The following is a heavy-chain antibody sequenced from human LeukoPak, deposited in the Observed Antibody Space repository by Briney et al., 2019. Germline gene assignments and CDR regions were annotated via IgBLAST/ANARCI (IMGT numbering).Heavy chain of an antibody. CDR3: ARDRYTIFGVVTPDMDV. J-gene: IGHJ6*03. D-gene: IGHD3-3*01. CDR2: IYSGGST. Sequence: PGRSLRLSCVASGFSFSSYGMHWVRQAPGKGLEWVSVIYSGGSTYYADSVKGRFTISRDNSKNTLYLQMNSLRAEDTAVYYCARDRYTIFGVVTPDMDVWGKGTTVTVSS. V-gene: IGHV3-NL1*01. CDR1: GFSFSSYG.